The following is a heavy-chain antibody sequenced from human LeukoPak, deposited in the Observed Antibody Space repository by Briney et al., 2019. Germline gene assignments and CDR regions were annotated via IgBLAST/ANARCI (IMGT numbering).Heavy chain of an antibody. J-gene: IGHJ2*01. Sequence: MSSETLSLTCTVSSGSISSDYWSWIRQSPGMGLEWIAYIHTNGNTIYNPSLKSRITISLDTSKNQFSLKLSSVTAADTAVYYCARLAAAATSITYHYFDVWGRGTLVTVSS. V-gene: IGHV4-4*09. CDR2: IHTNGNT. CDR1: SGSISSDY. CDR3: ARLAAAATSITYHYFDV. D-gene: IGHD6-13*01.